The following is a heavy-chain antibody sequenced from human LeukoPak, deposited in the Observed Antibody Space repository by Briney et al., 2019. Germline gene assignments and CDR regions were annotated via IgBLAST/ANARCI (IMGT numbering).Heavy chain of an antibody. Sequence: SETLSLTCTVSGGSISSYYWSWIRQPPGKGREWVGYIYYSVSTSYNPSLKSRLTISVDTSKNQFSLMLSCVTAADTAVYYCAITKTGYAFDVWGQGTMVTVSS. CDR2: IYYSVST. J-gene: IGHJ3*01. D-gene: IGHD1-1*01. CDR3: AITKTGYAFDV. V-gene: IGHV4-59*08. CDR1: GGSISSYY.